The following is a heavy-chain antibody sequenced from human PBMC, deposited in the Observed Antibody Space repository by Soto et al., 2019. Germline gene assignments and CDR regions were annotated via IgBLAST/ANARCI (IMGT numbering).Heavy chain of an antibody. V-gene: IGHV3-33*01. CDR3: ARGYCSSTNCPSGY. J-gene: IGHJ4*02. CDR2: IWYDGSNK. CDR1: GFSVSSYG. Sequence: GGSLRLSCAASGFSVSSYGMHWVRQAPGKGLEWVATIWYDGSNKYYADSVKGRFTISRDNSKNTVYLQMNSLRAEDTAVYYCARGYCSSTNCPSGYWGQGTLVTVSS. D-gene: IGHD2-2*01.